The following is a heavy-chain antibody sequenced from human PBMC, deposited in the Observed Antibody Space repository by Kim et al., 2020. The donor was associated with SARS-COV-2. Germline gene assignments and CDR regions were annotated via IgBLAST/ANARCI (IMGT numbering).Heavy chain of an antibody. Sequence: SETLSLTCTVSGGSISSSSYYWGWIRQPPGKGLEWIGSIYYSGSTYYNPSLKSRVTISVDTSKNQFSLKLSSVTAADTAVYYCARIGRGELPPTYFDYWGQGTLVTVSS. J-gene: IGHJ4*02. CDR3: ARIGRGELPPTYFDY. V-gene: IGHV4-39*01. D-gene: IGHD1-26*01. CDR2: IYYSGST. CDR1: GGSISSSSYY.